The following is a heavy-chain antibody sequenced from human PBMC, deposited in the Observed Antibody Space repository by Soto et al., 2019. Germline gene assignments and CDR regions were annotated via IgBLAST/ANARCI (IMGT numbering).Heavy chain of an antibody. CDR2: ISASGDST. D-gene: IGHD3-10*02. CDR3: AKPWLFVGRAGQADFDY. Sequence: PGGSLRLSCAASGFTFNTYAMSWVRQAPGKGLEWVSVISASGDSTHYADSVKGRFTISRDNSKNTLYLQMNSLRAEDTATYYCAKPWLFVGRAGQADFDYWGQGTLVTVS. CDR1: GFTFNTYA. J-gene: IGHJ4*02. V-gene: IGHV3-23*01.